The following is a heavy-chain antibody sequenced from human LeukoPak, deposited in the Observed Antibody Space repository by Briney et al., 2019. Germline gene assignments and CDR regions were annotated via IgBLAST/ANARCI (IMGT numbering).Heavy chain of an antibody. CDR3: AKDSSYGDFGY. J-gene: IGHJ4*02. CDR1: GFTFSSYS. Sequence: GGSLRLSCAASGFTFSSYSMNWVRQAPGKGLEWVAVISYDGSNKYYADSVKGRFTISRDNSKNTLYLQMNSLRAEDTAVYYCAKDSSYGDFGYWGQGTLVTVSS. D-gene: IGHD4-17*01. CDR2: ISYDGSNK. V-gene: IGHV3-30*18.